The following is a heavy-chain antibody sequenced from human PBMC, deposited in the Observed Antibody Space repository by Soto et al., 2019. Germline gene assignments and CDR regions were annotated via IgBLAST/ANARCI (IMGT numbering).Heavy chain of an antibody. Sequence: SVKVSCKASGGTFSSYAISWVRQAPGQGLEWMGRIIPILGIANYAQKFQGRVTITADKSTSTAYMELSSLRSEDTAVYYCATRPYYYDSSGYYLRDYWGQGTLVTVSS. CDR2: IIPILGIA. J-gene: IGHJ4*02. CDR3: ATRPYYYDSSGYYLRDY. D-gene: IGHD3-22*01. CDR1: GGTFSSYA. V-gene: IGHV1-69*04.